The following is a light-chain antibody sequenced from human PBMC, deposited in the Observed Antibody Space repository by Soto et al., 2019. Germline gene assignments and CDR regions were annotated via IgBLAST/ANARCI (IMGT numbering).Light chain of an antibody. J-gene: IGLJ2*01. V-gene: IGLV2-14*01. CDR3: SSYTSSSTSHVV. CDR1: SSDVGGYNY. CDR2: DVG. Sequence: QYVLTQPASVSGSPGQSITISCTGTSSDVGGYNYVSWYQQHPGKAPKLIIYDVGNRPSGVSNRFSGSKSGNTASLTISGLQAEDESDYYCSSYTSSSTSHVVFGGGTKLTVL.